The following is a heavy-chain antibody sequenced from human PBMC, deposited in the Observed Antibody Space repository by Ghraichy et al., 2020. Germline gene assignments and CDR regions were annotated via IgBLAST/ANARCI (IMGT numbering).Heavy chain of an antibody. CDR2: IYYSGST. D-gene: IGHD3-22*01. CDR3: ARVPLSNYDSCGYCYDY. CDR1: GGSISNYY. J-gene: IGHJ4*02. Sequence: SETLSLTCTVSGGSISNYYWSWIRQPPGKGLEWIGYIYYSGSTNYNPSLKSRVTISVDTSRNQFSLKLSSVTAADTAVYYCARVPLSNYDSCGYCYDYWGQGTLVTVSS. V-gene: IGHV4-59*01.